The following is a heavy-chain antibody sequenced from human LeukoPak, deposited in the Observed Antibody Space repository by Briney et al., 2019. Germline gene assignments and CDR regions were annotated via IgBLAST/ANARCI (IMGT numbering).Heavy chain of an antibody. D-gene: IGHD3-22*01. V-gene: IGHV4-34*01. Sequence: SETLSLTCAVYGGSFSGYYWSWIRQPPGKGLEWIGEINHSGSTNYNPPLKSRVTISVDTSKNQFSLKLSSVTAADTAVYYCARIDYYDSSGYDYWGQGTLVTVSS. CDR2: INHSGST. CDR3: ARIDYYDSSGYDY. J-gene: IGHJ4*02. CDR1: GGSFSGYY.